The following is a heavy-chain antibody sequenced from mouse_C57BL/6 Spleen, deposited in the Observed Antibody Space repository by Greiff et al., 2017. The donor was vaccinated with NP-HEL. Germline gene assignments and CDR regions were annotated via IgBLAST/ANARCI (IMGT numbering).Heavy chain of an antibody. V-gene: IGHV1-69*01. J-gene: IGHJ3*01. CDR2: IDPSDSYT. D-gene: IGHD2-3*01. Sequence: QVQLQQPGAELVMPGASVKLSCKASGYTFTSYWMHWVKQRPGQGLEWIGEIDPSDSYTNYNQKFKGKSTLTVDKSSSTAYMQLSSLTSEDSAVYYCARPYDGYYGFAYWGQGTLVTVSA. CDR1: GYTFTSYW. CDR3: ARPYDGYYGFAY.